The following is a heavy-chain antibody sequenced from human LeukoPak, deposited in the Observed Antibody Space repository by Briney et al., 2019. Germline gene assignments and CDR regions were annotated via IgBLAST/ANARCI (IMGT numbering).Heavy chain of an antibody. CDR3: ARGLAMVRDHITIDYYYGMDV. Sequence: GASVKVSCKASGYTFTSYGISWVRQAPGQGLEWMGWISAYNGNTNYAQKLQGRVTMTTDTSTSTAYMELRSLRSHDTAVYYCARGLAMVRDHITIDYYYGMDVWGQGTTVTVSS. CDR1: GYTFTSYG. J-gene: IGHJ6*02. CDR2: ISAYNGNT. V-gene: IGHV1-18*01. D-gene: IGHD3-10*01.